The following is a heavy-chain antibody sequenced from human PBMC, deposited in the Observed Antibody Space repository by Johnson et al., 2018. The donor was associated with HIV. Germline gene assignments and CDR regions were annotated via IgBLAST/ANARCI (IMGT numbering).Heavy chain of an antibody. CDR1: GFTFSSYA. Sequence: VQLVESGGGVVQPGRSLRLSCAASGFTFSSYAMHWVRQAPGKGLEWVAVISYDGSNKYHADSVKGRFTISRDNSKNTLYLQMNSLRAEDTAVYYCARVRVNRVQSSSGYYNDAFDSWGQGTIV. CDR2: ISYDGSNK. D-gene: IGHD3-22*01. V-gene: IGHV3-30-3*01. CDR3: ARVRVNRVQSSSGYYNDAFDS. J-gene: IGHJ3*02.